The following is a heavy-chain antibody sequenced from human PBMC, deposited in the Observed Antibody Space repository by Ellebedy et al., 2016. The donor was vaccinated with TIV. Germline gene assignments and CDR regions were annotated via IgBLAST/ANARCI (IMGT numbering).Heavy chain of an antibody. J-gene: IGHJ6*02. D-gene: IGHD6-6*01. CDR3: AREDLLSSSSSDHYGVDV. V-gene: IGHV1-46*01. CDR2: INPSGGGT. CDR1: GYTFTSDL. Sequence: AASVKVSCKASGYTFTSDLIHWVRQAPGQGLEWMGIINPSGGGTGYAQKFQGRVTMTSDTSTSTVYMELSSLRSDDTAVYYCAREDLLSSSSSDHYGVDVWGQGTTVTVSS.